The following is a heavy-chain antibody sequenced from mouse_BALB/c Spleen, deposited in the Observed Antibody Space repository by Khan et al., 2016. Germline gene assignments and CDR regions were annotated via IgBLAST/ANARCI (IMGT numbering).Heavy chain of an antibody. CDR3: GRRFPDGFYVAWFAY. D-gene: IGHD2-3*01. CDR1: GFTFSSYG. CDR2: ISSGGSYT. J-gene: IGHJ3*01. V-gene: IGHV5-6*01. Sequence: EVELVESGGDLVKPGGSLKLSCAATGFTFSSYGMSWVRQTPDKRLEWVATISSGGSYTYYPDSVKGRLTISRDNAKNTLYLQMNSLKSEDTALYYCGRRFPDGFYVAWFAYWGQGTLVAVS.